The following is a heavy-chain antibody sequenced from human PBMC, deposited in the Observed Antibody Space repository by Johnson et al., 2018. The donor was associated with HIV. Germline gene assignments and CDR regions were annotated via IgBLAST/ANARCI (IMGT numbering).Heavy chain of an antibody. Sequence: QVQLVESGGGEVQPGRSLRPSCAASGFTFSGYGMHWVRQAPGKGLEWVAVISYDGNNKFYRESVKGRFTISRDSSKNTLYLQMNSLRAEDTAVYYCARDAARLESDAFDIWGQGTMVTVSS. CDR3: ARDAARLESDAFDI. CDR1: GFTFSGYG. V-gene: IGHV3-30*03. J-gene: IGHJ3*02. D-gene: IGHD6-6*01. CDR2: ISYDGNNK.